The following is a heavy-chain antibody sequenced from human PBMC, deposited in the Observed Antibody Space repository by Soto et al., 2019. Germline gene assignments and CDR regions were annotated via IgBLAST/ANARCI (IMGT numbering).Heavy chain of an antibody. J-gene: IGHJ6*02. D-gene: IGHD1-26*01. CDR2: ISYDGSNK. CDR3: AKDVVVGATTGLGDYYYYYGMDV. CDR1: GFTFSSYG. V-gene: IGHV3-30*18. Sequence: AGSLTLSCAASGFTFSSYGMHWVRQAPGEGLEWVAVISYDGSNKYYADSVKGRFTISRDNSKNTLYLQMNSLRAEDTAVYYCAKDVVVGATTGLGDYYYYYGMDVWGQGTTVTVSS.